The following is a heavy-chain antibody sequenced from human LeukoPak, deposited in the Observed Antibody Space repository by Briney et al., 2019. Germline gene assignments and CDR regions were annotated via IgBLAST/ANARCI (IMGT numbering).Heavy chain of an antibody. V-gene: IGHV4-59*01. D-gene: IGHD1-1*01. CDR2: IYYSGST. CDR3: ARPQRKGGRDNFDY. J-gene: IGHJ4*02. CDR1: GGSISSYY. Sequence: PSETLSLTCTVSGGSISSYYWSWIRQPPGKGLEWIGYIYYSGSTNYNPPLKSRVTISVDTSKNQFSLKLSSVTAADTAVYYCARPQRKGGRDNFDYWGQGTLVTVSS.